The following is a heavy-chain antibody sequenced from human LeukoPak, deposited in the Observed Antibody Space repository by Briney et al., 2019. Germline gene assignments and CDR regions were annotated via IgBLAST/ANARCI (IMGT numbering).Heavy chain of an antibody. V-gene: IGHV1-2*02. CDR2: INPDSADT. Sequence: ASVKVSCKASGYTFTGYHMHWVRQAPGKGLEWMGWINPDSADTSYAQNFQGRVTMTRDTSISAAYMELGRLTSDDTAVYYCARSSAYDYFDIDYWGQGTLVTVSS. J-gene: IGHJ4*02. D-gene: IGHD5-12*01. CDR1: GYTFTGYH. CDR3: ARSSAYDYFDIDY.